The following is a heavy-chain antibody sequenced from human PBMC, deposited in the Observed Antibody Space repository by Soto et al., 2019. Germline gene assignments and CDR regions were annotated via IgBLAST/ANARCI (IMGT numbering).Heavy chain of an antibody. CDR2: ISAYNGNT. J-gene: IGHJ3*02. D-gene: IGHD3-3*01. Sequence: ASVKVSCKASGYTFTSYGISWVRQAPGQGLEWMGWISAYNGNTNYAQKLQGRVTMTTDTSTSTAYMELRSLRSDDTAVYYCARGRSGGYDFWSGYYGMNAFDSWGQGTMVTVAS. CDR1: GYTFTSYG. CDR3: ARGRSGGYDFWSGYYGMNAFDS. V-gene: IGHV1-18*01.